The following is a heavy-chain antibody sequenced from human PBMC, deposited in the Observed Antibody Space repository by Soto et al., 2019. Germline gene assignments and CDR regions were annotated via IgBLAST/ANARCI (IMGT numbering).Heavy chain of an antibody. CDR1: GGSISSGDYY. D-gene: IGHD5-12*01. CDR3: ARDRIEMATIVAYFDY. J-gene: IGHJ4*02. CDR2: IYYSGST. V-gene: IGHV4-30-4*01. Sequence: QVQLQESGPGLVKPSQTLSLTCTVSGGSISSGDYYWSWIRQPPGKGLEWIGYIYYSGSTHYNPSLKSRVTISVDTSKNQFSLKLSSVTAADTAVYYCARDRIEMATIVAYFDYWGQGTLVTVSS.